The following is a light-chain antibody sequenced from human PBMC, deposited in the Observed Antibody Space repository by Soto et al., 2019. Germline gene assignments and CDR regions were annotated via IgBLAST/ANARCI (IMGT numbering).Light chain of an antibody. J-gene: IGKJ3*01. CDR1: QGISNY. Sequence: IQLTQSPSSLSASVGDRVTITCRASQGISNYLAWYQQKPGKAPKLLISSASTLQSGVPSRFSGSGSGTDFTLTISGLQPEDFATYYCQQLNSYLGWFTFGPGTKVDIK. V-gene: IGKV1-9*01. CDR3: QQLNSYLGWFT. CDR2: SAS.